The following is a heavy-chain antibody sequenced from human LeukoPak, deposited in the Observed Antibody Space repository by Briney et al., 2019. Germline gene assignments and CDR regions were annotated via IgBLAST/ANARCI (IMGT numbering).Heavy chain of an antibody. D-gene: IGHD1-26*01. CDR2: IIPMFGTV. CDR3: VRVAIVGVIPSYFDY. J-gene: IGHJ4*02. V-gene: IGHV1-69*01. CDR1: GGTFKNYG. Sequence: SVKVSCKASGGTFKNYGISWVRQAPGHGLEWMGGIIPMFGTVNYAQKFQGRVTITADESTSTAYMELSSLRFEDTAVYYCVRVAIVGVIPSYFDYWGQGTLVTVSS.